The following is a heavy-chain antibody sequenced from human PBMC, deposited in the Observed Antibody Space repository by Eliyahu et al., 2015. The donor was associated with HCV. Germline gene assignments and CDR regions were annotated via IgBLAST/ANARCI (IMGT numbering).Heavy chain of an antibody. V-gene: IGHV4-34*01. CDR3: ARRFTSSDGRGAFDI. CDR2: INHWGST. D-gene: IGHD2-2*01. CDR1: GGSFSDYF. J-gene: IGHJ3*02. Sequence: QVQLQQWGAGLLKPSETLSLTCAVYGGSFSDYFWSWIRQSPGKGLEWIGEINHWGSTNYNTSLKRRVTISVDTSKKQFSLKLNSVTXADTALYLCARRFTSSDGRGAFDIWGQGTVVTVSS.